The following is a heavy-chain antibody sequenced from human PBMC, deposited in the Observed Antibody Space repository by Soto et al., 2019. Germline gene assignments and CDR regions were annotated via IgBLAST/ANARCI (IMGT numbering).Heavy chain of an antibody. CDR1: GFTFSSYS. J-gene: IGHJ4*02. Sequence: PGGSLRLSCSASGFTFSSYSMNWVRQAPGKGLEWVSYISSSSSTIYYADSVKGRFTISRDNAKNSLYLQMNSLRAEDTAVYYCARRYGLGQWGQGTLVTVYS. D-gene: IGHD4-17*01. CDR3: ARRYGLGQ. V-gene: IGHV3-48*04. CDR2: ISSSSSTI.